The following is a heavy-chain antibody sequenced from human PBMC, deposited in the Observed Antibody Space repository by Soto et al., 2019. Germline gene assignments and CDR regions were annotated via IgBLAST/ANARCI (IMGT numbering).Heavy chain of an antibody. CDR1: GFSLSTRGVG. V-gene: IGHV2-5*02. CDR3: AHRPRGSSYYFDY. J-gene: IGHJ4*02. CDR2: LYWDDDE. D-gene: IGHD5-18*01. Sequence: QITLKESGPTLVKPTQTLTLTCTFSGFSLSTRGVGVGWIRQPPGKALEWLALLYWDDDEGYSPSPKSRLTSPQDTSKNQVVLTVTNMDPVDTATYYCAHRPRGSSYYFDYWGQGTLVTVSS.